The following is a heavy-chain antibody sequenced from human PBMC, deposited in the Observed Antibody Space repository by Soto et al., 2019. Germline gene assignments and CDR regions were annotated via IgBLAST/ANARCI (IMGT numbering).Heavy chain of an antibody. V-gene: IGHV3-48*01. CDR3: ARERGGYYFDY. D-gene: IGHD5-12*01. CDR2: IVGGGDSI. CDR1: GFTFSPCT. Sequence: GGSLRLSCAASGFTFSPCTMSWVRQAPGKGLEWLSYIVGGGDSISYADSVKGRFTISRDNAENSLYLQMNGLRAEDSALYYCARERGGYYFDYWGQGTLVTVSS. J-gene: IGHJ4*02.